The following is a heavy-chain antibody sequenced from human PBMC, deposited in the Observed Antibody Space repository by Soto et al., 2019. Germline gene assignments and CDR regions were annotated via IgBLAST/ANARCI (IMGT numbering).Heavy chain of an antibody. CDR1: GGTFSSYA. J-gene: IGHJ6*02. CDR2: IIPIFGTA. CDR3: ARDLRKWEPHYYYYGMDV. Sequence: ASVKVSCKASGGTFSSYAISWVRQAPGQGXEWMGGIIPIFGTANYAQKFQGRVTITADESTSTAYMELSSLRSEDTAVYYCARDLRKWEPHYYYYGMDVWGQGTTVTVSS. V-gene: IGHV1-69*01. D-gene: IGHD1-26*01.